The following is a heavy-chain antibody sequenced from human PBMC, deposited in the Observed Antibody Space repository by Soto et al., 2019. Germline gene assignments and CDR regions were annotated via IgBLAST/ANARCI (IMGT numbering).Heavy chain of an antibody. J-gene: IGHJ3*02. CDR2: IYSGGST. D-gene: IGHD3-3*01. Sequence: EVQLVESGGGLIQPGGSLRLSCAASGFTVSSNYMSWVRQAPGKGLEWVSVIYSGGSTYYADSVKGRFTISRDNSKNTLYLQMNSLRAEDTAVYYCARVLRFSWHAFDIWGQGTMVTVSS. CDR3: ARVLRFSWHAFDI. CDR1: GFTVSSNY. V-gene: IGHV3-53*01.